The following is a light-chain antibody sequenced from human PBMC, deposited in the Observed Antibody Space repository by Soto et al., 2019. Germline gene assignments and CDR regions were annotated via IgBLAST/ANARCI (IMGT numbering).Light chain of an antibody. Sequence: FVVTQSPDTLSLSPGETATLSCRASQSVSSSVAWYQHKPGQSPRLVVYGASTRATGIPARFSGSGSGTEFTLTISSLQSEDFGVYYCQQYDNWPPKTFGGGTKVDIK. CDR2: GAS. CDR3: QQYDNWPPKT. J-gene: IGKJ4*01. V-gene: IGKV3-15*01. CDR1: QSVSSS.